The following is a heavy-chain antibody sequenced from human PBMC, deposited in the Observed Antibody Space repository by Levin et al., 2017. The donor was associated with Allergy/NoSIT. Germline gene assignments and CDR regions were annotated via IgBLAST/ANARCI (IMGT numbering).Heavy chain of an antibody. CDR3: AREGSYYPRRAFDI. J-gene: IGHJ3*02. CDR2: IIPIFGTA. D-gene: IGHD1-26*01. V-gene: IGHV1-69*06. CDR1: GGTFSSYA. Sequence: SVKVSCKASGGTFSSYAISWVRQAPGQGLEWMGGIIPIFGTANYAQKFQGRVTITADKSTSTAYMELSSLRSEDTAVYYCAREGSYYPRRAFDIWGQGTMVTVSS.